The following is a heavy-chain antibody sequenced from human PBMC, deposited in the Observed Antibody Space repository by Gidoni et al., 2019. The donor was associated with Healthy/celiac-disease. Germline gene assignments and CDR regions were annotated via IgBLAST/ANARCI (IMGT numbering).Heavy chain of an antibody. J-gene: IGHJ4*02. CDR3: ARDSSGYYWGLGY. D-gene: IGHD3-22*01. CDR1: GSTFTSYY. V-gene: IGHV1-46*01. CDR2: INPSCGST. Sequence: QAQLLQSGDEVKTPGASVKVSCKASGSTFTSYYMHWVRQAPGQGLEWMGIINPSCGSTSYAQKFQCRVTMTRDTSTSTVYMVLSSLRSEDTAVYYCARDSSGYYWGLGYWGQGTLVTVSS.